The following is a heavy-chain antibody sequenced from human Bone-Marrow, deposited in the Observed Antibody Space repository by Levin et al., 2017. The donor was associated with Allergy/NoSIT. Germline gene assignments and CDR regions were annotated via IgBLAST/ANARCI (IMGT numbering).Heavy chain of an antibody. V-gene: IGHV3-48*01. CDR2: ISSSSRTI. CDR3: ARGDAYCGGDCYSRGWFDP. Sequence: GGSLRLSCAASGFTLSTHSMNWVRQAPGKGLEWLSYISSSSRTIFYADSVKGRFTISRDNGKNSLYLQMNSLRAEDTAVYYCARGDAYCGGDCYSRGWFDPWGQGTLVTVSS. D-gene: IGHD2-21*02. J-gene: IGHJ5*02. CDR1: GFTLSTHS.